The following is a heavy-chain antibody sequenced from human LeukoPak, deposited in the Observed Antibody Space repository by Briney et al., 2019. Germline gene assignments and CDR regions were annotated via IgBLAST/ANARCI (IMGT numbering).Heavy chain of an antibody. J-gene: IGHJ4*02. D-gene: IGHD3-3*01. Sequence: SETLSLTCTVSGGSISSYYWSWIRQPAGKGLEWIGRIYSSGTTNYNPSLKSRVTMSVDTSKSQFSLELSSVTAADTAVYYCARDFGGTYVAIYWGQGTLVTVSS. CDR1: GGSISSYY. CDR2: IYSSGTT. CDR3: ARDFGGTYVAIY. V-gene: IGHV4-4*07.